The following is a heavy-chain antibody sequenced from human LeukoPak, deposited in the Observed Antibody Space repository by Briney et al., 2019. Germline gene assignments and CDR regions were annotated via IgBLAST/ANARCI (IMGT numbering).Heavy chain of an antibody. CDR2: ISSSSSYI. J-gene: IGHJ4*02. V-gene: IGHV3-21*01. Sequence: GGSLRLSCAASGLTFSSYSMNWVRQAPGKGLEWVSSISSSSSYIYYADSVKGRFTISRDNAKNSLYLQMNSLRAEDTAVYYCAREGAVAGPGYYFDYWGQGTLVTVSS. CDR1: GLTFSSYS. D-gene: IGHD6-19*01. CDR3: AREGAVAGPGYYFDY.